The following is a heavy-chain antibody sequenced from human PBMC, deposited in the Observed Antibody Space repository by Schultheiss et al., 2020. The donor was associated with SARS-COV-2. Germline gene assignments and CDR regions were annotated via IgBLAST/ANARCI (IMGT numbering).Heavy chain of an antibody. CDR3: ARGPFLGASYYDFWSGYSPYYYYYMDV. V-gene: IGHV4-30-2*01. D-gene: IGHD3-3*01. CDR2: IYHSGST. CDR1: GDSISSGGYS. Sequence: SQTLSLTCAVSGDSISSGGYSWSWIRQPPGKGLEWIGYIYHSGSTYYNPSLKSRVTISVDRSKNQFSLKLSSVTAADTAVYYCARGPFLGASYYDFWSGYSPYYYYYMDVWGKGTTVTVSS. J-gene: IGHJ6*03.